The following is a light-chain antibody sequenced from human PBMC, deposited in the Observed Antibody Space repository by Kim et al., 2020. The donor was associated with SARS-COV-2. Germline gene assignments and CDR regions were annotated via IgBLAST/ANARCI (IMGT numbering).Light chain of an antibody. J-gene: IGLJ2*01. CDR3: NSRDSSGTVV. CDR2: GKN. Sequence: VDLGQTVRITCQGDSLRSYYASWYQQKPGQAPVLVIYGKNNRPSGIPDRFSGSSSGNTASLTITGAQAEDEADYYCNSRDSSGTVVFGGGTQLTVL. V-gene: IGLV3-19*01. CDR1: SLRSYY.